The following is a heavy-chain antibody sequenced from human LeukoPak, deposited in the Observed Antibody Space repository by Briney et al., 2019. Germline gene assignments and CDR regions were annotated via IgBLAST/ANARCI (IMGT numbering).Heavy chain of an antibody. V-gene: IGHV3-23*01. Sequence: GGSLRLSCAASGFTFSNYWMHWVRQAPGKGLQWVSAISGGGGSTYYADSVKGRFTISRDNSKNTLYLQMNSLRAEDTAVYYCAKGFAAMIFYMDVWGKGTTVTVSS. CDR1: GFTFSNYW. CDR2: ISGGGGST. J-gene: IGHJ6*03. CDR3: AKGFAAMIFYMDV. D-gene: IGHD3/OR15-3a*01.